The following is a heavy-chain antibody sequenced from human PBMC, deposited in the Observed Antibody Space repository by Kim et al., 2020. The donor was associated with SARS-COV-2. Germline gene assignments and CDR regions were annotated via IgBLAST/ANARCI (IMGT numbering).Heavy chain of an antibody. CDR3: ARDRKQQLGYYYYGMDV. CDR1: GFTFSSYG. V-gene: IGHV3-33*01. D-gene: IGHD6-13*01. Sequence: GGSLRLSCAASGFTFSSYGMHWVRQAPGKGLEWVAVIWYDGSNKYYADSVKGRFTISRDNSKNTLYLQMNSLRAEDTAVYYCARDRKQQLGYYYYGMDVWGQGTTVTVS. J-gene: IGHJ6*02. CDR2: IWYDGSNK.